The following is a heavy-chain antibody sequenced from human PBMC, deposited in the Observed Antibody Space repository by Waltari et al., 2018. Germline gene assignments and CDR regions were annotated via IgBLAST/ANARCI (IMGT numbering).Heavy chain of an antibody. CDR3: ARGRAVAGATDY. Sequence: QVQLVQSGAEVKKPGASVKVSCKASGYTFTSYDINWVRQATGQGLEWMGWMNPNSGNTGYAQKFQGRVTMTRNSSRSAAYRELSSLRSEDTAGYDCARGRAVAGATDYWGQGTLVTVSS. CDR2: MNPNSGNT. CDR1: GYTFTSYD. D-gene: IGHD6-19*01. J-gene: IGHJ4*02. V-gene: IGHV1-8*01.